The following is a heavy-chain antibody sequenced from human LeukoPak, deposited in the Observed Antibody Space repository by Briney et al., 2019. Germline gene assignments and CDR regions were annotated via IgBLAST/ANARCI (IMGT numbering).Heavy chain of an antibody. CDR2: IYTSGST. CDR1: GGSISSYY. CDR3: ARGGHILIHDYYFDY. D-gene: IGHD3-9*01. V-gene: IGHV4-4*07. J-gene: IGHJ4*02. Sequence: PSETLSLTCTVSGGSISSYYWSWIRQPAGKGLEWIGRIYTSGSTNYNPSLKSRVTMSVDTSKNQFSLKLSSVTAADTAAYYCARGGHILIHDYYFDYWGQGTLVTVSS.